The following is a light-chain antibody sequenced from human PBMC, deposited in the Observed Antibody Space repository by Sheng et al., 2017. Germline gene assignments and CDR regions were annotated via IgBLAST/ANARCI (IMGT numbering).Light chain of an antibody. CDR2: DAS. CDR1: QTISSN. Sequence: EIVMTQSPATLSVSPGETVTLSCRASQTISSNLAWYQQASGQAPRLIIYDASKRATGIPGRFSGSGSGTDFTLTISSLEPEDFAVYYCQQRSNWPPWTFGQGTKVEIK. V-gene: IGKV3-11*01. J-gene: IGKJ1*01. CDR3: QQRSNWPPWT.